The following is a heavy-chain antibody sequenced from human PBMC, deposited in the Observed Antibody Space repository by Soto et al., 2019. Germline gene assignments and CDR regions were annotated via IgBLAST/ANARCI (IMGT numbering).Heavy chain of an antibody. CDR1: GFTFSDHY. CDR3: ARGPQGSDWYSGVFDY. D-gene: IGHD6-19*01. Sequence: GGSLRLSCVASGFTFSDHYMDWVRQAPGKGLEWVGRSRDKANSYTTEYAASVKGRFTISRDASKNSLYLQMNSLKTEDTAVYYCARGPQGSDWYSGVFDYWGQGTLVTVSS. V-gene: IGHV3-72*01. CDR2: SRDKANSYTT. J-gene: IGHJ4*02.